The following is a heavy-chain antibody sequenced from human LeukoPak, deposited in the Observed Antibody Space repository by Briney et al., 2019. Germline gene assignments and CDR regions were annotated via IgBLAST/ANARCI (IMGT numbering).Heavy chain of an antibody. Sequence: SETLSLTCTVSGGSISSHYWSWIRQPPGKGLEWIGYIYYSGSTNYNPSLKSRVTISVDTSKNQFSLKLSSVTAADTAVYYCARASVHSTYYDFWSGGRAGWFDPWGQGTLVTVSS. J-gene: IGHJ5*02. D-gene: IGHD3-3*01. CDR3: ARASVHSTYYDFWSGGRAGWFDP. CDR1: GGSISSHY. V-gene: IGHV4-59*11. CDR2: IYYSGST.